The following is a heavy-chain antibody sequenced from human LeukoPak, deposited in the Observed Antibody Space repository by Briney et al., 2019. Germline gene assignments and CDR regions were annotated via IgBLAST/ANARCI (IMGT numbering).Heavy chain of an antibody. CDR3: ARASPYSSSSGFAY. D-gene: IGHD6-6*01. V-gene: IGHV1-2*02. Sequence: GASVNVSCKASGYTFTGYYMHWVRRAPGQGLEWMGWINPNSGGTNYAQKFQGRVTMTRDTSITTAYMELNRLRSDDTAVYYCARASPYSSSSGFAYWGQGTLVTVSS. CDR1: GYTFTGYY. CDR2: INPNSGGT. J-gene: IGHJ4*02.